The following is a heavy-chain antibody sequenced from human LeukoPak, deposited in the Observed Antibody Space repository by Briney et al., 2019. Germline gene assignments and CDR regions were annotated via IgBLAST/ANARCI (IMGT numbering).Heavy chain of an antibody. CDR3: ARVVYSSSWSGAYYGMDV. D-gene: IGHD6-13*01. V-gene: IGHV4-34*01. J-gene: IGHJ6*02. CDR1: GGSFSGYY. Sequence: SETLSLTCAVYGGSFSGYYWSWIRQPPGKGLEWIGEINHSGSTNYNPSLKSRVTISVDTSKSQFSLKLSSVTAADKAVYYCARVVYSSSWSGAYYGMDVWGQGTTVTVSS. CDR2: INHSGST.